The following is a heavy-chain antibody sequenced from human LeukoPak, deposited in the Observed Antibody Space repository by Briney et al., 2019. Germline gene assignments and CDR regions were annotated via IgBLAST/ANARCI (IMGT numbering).Heavy chain of an antibody. CDR3: ARDHSSGYYFHRTPDAFDI. V-gene: IGHV1-18*01. Sequence: GASVKVSCKASGYTFTSYGISWVRQAPGQGLEWMGWISAYNGNTNYAQKLQGRVTMTTDTSTSTAYMELRSLRSDDTAVYYCARDHSSGYYFHRTPDAFDIWGQGTTVTVSS. CDR2: ISAYNGNT. CDR1: GYTFTSYG. D-gene: IGHD3-22*01. J-gene: IGHJ3*02.